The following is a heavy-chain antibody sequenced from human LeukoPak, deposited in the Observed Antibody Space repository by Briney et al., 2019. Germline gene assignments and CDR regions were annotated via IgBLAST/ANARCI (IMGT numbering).Heavy chain of an antibody. J-gene: IGHJ4*02. CDR1: GFTFSSNE. Sequence: GGSLRLSCAASGFTFSSNEMYWVRQAPGKGLEWVSYISSSGSTKYYADSVKGRFTISRDNAKNSLYLLMNSLRAEDTAVYYCAAFDLLLLFGEAEYCGQGTLVTVSS. CDR2: ISSSGSTK. V-gene: IGHV3-48*03. D-gene: IGHD3-10*01. CDR3: AAFDLLLLFGEAEY.